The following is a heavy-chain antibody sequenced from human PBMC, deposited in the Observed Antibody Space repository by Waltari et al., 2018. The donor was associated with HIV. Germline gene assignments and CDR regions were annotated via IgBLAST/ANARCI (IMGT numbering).Heavy chain of an antibody. CDR3: ARGFGCGGDCYYADY. Sequence: EVQLVESGGGLIQPGGSLRLSCAAFGFSVSSNDRSWVRQAPGKGWEWVSVINGGGSTEYADSVKARFTIARNNSKNTLYLQMNSLRAEDTAVYYWARGFGCGGDCYYADYWGQGTLGTVSS. J-gene: IGHJ4*02. D-gene: IGHD2-21*02. CDR1: GFSVSSND. CDR2: INGGGST. V-gene: IGHV3-53*01.